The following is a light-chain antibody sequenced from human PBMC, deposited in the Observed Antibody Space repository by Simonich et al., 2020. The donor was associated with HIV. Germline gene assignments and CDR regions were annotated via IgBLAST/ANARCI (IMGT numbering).Light chain of an antibody. CDR1: LSVDSSF. J-gene: IGKJ2*01. CDR3: QQYGSSPPYT. Sequence: EIVLTQSPGTLSLSPGERATLSCRSSLSVDSSFLAWYQQKPGHTPRLLIYGASTRATGIPARFSGSGSGTEFTLTISSMQSEDFAVYYCQQYGSSPPYTFGQGTKLEIK. V-gene: IGKV3-20*01. CDR2: GAS.